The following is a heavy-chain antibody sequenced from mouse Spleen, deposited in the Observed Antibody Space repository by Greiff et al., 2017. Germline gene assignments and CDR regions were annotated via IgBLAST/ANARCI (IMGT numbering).Heavy chain of an antibody. Sequence: QVQLQQSGPELVKPGASVKISCKASGYAFSSSWMNWVKQRPGKGLEWIGRIYPGDGDTNYNGKFKGKATLTADKSSSTAYMQLSSLTSEDSAVYFCARFGGDGYDYFDYWGQGTTLTVSS. V-gene: IGHV1-82*01. J-gene: IGHJ2*01. CDR2: IYPGDGDT. CDR3: ARFGGDGYDYFDY. D-gene: IGHD1-2*01. CDR1: GYAFSSSW.